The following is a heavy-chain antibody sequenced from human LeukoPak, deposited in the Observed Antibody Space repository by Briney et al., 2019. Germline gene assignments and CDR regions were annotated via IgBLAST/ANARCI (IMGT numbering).Heavy chain of an antibody. CDR2: IIPILGIA. Sequence: ASVKVSCKASGGTFSSYAISWVRQAPGQGLEWMGRIIPILGIANYAQKFQGRVTITADKSTSTAYMELSSLRSEDTAVYYCARALGTTVTGSDWFDPWGQGTLVTVSS. CDR1: GGTFSSYA. D-gene: IGHD4-17*01. V-gene: IGHV1-69*04. CDR3: ARALGTTVTGSDWFDP. J-gene: IGHJ5*02.